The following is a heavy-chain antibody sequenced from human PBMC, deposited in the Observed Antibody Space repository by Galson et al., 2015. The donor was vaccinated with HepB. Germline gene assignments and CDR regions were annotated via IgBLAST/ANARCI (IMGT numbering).Heavy chain of an antibody. CDR2: INSDGSST. CDR1: GFTFSSYW. D-gene: IGHD7-27*01. J-gene: IGHJ4*02. Sequence: SLRLSCAASGFTFSSYWMHWVRQAPGKGLVWVSRINSDGSSTSYADSVKGRFPLSRDDAKNTLYLQMNSLRAEDTAVYYCARVPNWGLYYFDYWGQGTLVTVSS. CDR3: ARVPNWGLYYFDY. V-gene: IGHV3-74*01.